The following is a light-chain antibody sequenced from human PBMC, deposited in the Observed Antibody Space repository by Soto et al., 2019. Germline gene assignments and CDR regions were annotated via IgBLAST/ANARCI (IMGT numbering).Light chain of an antibody. Sequence: EIVLTQSPATLSLSPGERATLSCRASQSVSSSYLAWYQQKPGQAPRLLIYGASSRATGIPDRFSGSGSGTDFTLTINRLEPEDFVVYYCQYYGNSRITFGQGTRLEIK. CDR2: GAS. CDR3: QYYGNSRIT. J-gene: IGKJ5*01. CDR1: QSVSSSY. V-gene: IGKV3-20*01.